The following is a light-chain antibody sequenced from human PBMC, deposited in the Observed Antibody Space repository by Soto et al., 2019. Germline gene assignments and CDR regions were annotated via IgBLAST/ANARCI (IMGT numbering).Light chain of an antibody. CDR1: ETINNF. Sequence: DIQMTQSPSSLSASVGDRVTITCLASETINNFLNWYQQRPGKAPALLIYGASSLQSGVPPRFSGSGSGTDFTLTISSLQPEDFATYYCQQSYSIRSITFGQGTRLEIK. V-gene: IGKV1-39*01. CDR2: GAS. CDR3: QQSYSIRSIT. J-gene: IGKJ5*01.